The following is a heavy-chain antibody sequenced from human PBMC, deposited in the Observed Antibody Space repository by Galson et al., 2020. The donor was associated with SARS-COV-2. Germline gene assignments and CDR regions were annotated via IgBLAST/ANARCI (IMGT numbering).Heavy chain of an antibody. V-gene: IGHV3-7*01. Sequence: GESLKISCAASGFTFNSYWMSWVRQAPGKGLEWVVNIKQDGREKYYVDSVRGRFTISRDNAKNSLYLQMNSLRAEDTAVYYCACDRGRRTTYYYDSSGYPYSDSWGQGTRVTVSS. CDR3: ACDRGRRTTYYYDSSGYPYSDS. J-gene: IGHJ3*02. CDR1: GFTFNSYW. CDR2: IKQDGREK. D-gene: IGHD3-22*01.